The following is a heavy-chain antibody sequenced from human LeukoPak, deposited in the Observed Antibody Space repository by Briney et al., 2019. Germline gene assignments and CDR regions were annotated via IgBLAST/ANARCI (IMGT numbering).Heavy chain of an antibody. CDR2: IYYSGST. Sequence: SATLSLTCTVSGGSISSYYWSWIRQPPGKGLEWSGYIYYSGSTNYNPSLKSRATLSVDTPKNQFSLKMSSVTAADTAVYYCARSNAETYYNLYYYYCMDFWGKRIKVSISS. V-gene: IGHV4-59*01. CDR3: ARSNAETYYNLYYYYCMDF. J-gene: IGHJ6*03. CDR1: GGSISSYY. D-gene: IGHD3-10*01.